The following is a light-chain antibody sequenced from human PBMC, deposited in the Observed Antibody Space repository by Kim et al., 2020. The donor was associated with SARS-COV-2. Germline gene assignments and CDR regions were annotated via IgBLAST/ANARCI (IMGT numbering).Light chain of an antibody. J-gene: IGKJ4*02. Sequence: DIVMTQSPATLSMSPGERATLSCRASQSVGTNLAWYQQKPGQAPRLLVYGASTRATGIPTRFSGSGSGKEFTLAISSLQSEDFAVYYCQQYNNRPPRTFGRGTKVDIK. CDR3: QQYNNRPPRT. CDR2: GAS. V-gene: IGKV3-15*01. CDR1: QSVGTN.